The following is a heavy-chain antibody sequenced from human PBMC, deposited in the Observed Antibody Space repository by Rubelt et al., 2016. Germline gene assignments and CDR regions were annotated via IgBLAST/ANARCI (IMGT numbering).Heavy chain of an antibody. CDR3: ARDRIRIAARQGWYFDL. CDR2: ISAYNGNP. V-gene: IGHV1-18*01. Sequence: QVQLVQSGAEVKKPGASVKVSCKASGYTFTSYGISWVRQAPGQGLEWMGWISAYNGNPNYAQKLQGRGTSTTDTSTSTAYMELRSLRSDDTAVYYCARDRIRIAARQGWYFDLWGRGTLVTVSS. CDR1: GYTFTSYG. D-gene: IGHD6-6*01. J-gene: IGHJ2*01.